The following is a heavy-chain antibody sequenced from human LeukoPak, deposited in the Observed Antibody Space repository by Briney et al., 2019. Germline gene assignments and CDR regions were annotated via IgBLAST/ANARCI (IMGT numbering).Heavy chain of an antibody. V-gene: IGHV3-64*01. D-gene: IGHD3-10*01. CDR2: ISSNGGST. CDR1: GFTFSSYA. Sequence: GGSLRLSCAASGFTFSSYAMHWVRQAPGKGLEYVSAISSNGGSTYYANSVKGRFTISRDNSKNTLYLQMGSLRAEDMAVYYCATVLLWFGELDSAFDMWGQGTMVTVSS. J-gene: IGHJ3*02. CDR3: ATVLLWFGELDSAFDM.